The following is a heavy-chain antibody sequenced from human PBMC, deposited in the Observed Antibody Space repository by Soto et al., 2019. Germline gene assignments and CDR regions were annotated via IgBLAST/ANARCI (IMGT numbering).Heavy chain of an antibody. V-gene: IGHV1-18*01. D-gene: IGHD3-3*01. J-gene: IGHJ4*02. CDR3: AIYCSGYYFRPTSTKKLDY. CDR2: INPYSGST. Sequence: ASVKVSSKASGYTFPSYGISWVRQAPGQGLEWMGWINPYSGSTNYAQKLQGCVTMTTDTSTSTAYMELSRLRSDDTAVYYCAIYCSGYYFRPTSTKKLDYWGQGTLVTVSS. CDR1: GYTFPSYG.